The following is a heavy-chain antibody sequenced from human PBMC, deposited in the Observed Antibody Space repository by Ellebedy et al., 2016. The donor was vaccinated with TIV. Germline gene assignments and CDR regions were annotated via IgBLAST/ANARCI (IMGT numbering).Heavy chain of an antibody. V-gene: IGHV4-39*07. Sequence: MPGGSLRLSCSVSGVSISSTSYYWGWIRQPPGKGLEWIGNMYFGGSTNYNPSLKSRVTISVDTSENQFSLKLSSLTAADTALYYCAREVRGEHLHYFDSWGHGTLVSVPS. CDR2: MYFGGST. D-gene: IGHD1-26*01. CDR3: AREVRGEHLHYFDS. J-gene: IGHJ5*01. CDR1: GVSISSTSYY.